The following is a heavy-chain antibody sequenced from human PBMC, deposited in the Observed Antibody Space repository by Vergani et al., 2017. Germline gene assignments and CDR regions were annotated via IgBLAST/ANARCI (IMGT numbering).Heavy chain of an antibody. CDR3: AKYEAWEWFGEPMAYGMDV. CDR1: GFTFSSYA. J-gene: IGHJ6*02. CDR2: ISGSGGST. D-gene: IGHD3-10*01. V-gene: IGHV3-23*01. Sequence: EVQLLESGGGLVQPGGSLRLSCAASGFTFSSYAMSWVRQAPGKGLEWVSAISGSGGSTYYADSVKGRFTIFRDNSKNTLYLQMNSLRAEDTAVYYCAKYEAWEWFGEPMAYGMDVGGQGTTVTVSS.